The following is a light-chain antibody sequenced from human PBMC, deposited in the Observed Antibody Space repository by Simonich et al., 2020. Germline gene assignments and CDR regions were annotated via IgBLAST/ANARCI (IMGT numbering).Light chain of an antibody. V-gene: IGKV3-20*01. J-gene: IGKJ5*01. Sequence: EIVMTQSPATLSVSPGERATLSCRASQSVSSNLAWYQQKPGQAPMLLIYGASSRATGIPDRFNGSGSGTDFTLTISRLEPEDFAVYYCQQYGSSPITFGQGTRLEIK. CDR2: GAS. CDR3: QQYGSSPIT. CDR1: QSVSSN.